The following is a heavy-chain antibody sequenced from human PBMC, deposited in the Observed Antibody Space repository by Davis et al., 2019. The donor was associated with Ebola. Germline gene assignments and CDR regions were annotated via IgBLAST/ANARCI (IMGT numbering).Heavy chain of an antibody. Sequence: MPSETLSLTCVVYGGSFSVYYWSWIRQPPGKGLEWIGEINHSGSTNYNPSLKSRVTISVDTSKNQFSLKLSSVTAADTAVYYCARVGGYYYDSSGYRASYYFDYWGQGTLVTVS. CDR3: ARVGGYYYDSSGYRASYYFDY. D-gene: IGHD3-22*01. CDR2: INHSGST. V-gene: IGHV4-34*01. CDR1: GGSFSVYY. J-gene: IGHJ4*02.